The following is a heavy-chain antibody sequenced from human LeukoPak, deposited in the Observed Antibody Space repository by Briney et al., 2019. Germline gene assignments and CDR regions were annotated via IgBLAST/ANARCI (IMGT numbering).Heavy chain of an antibody. CDR2: MNPDSGNT. J-gene: IGHJ4*02. CDR3: AVHLPGDYLDR. CDR1: GGTFSSYA. V-gene: IGHV1-8*02. Sequence: ASVKVSCKASGGTFSSYAIGWVRQATGHGLEWMGWMNPDSGNTGFAQKFQGRVTMTRNTSITTAYMELSSLRFEDTAVYYCAVHLPGDYLDRWGQGTLVTVSS.